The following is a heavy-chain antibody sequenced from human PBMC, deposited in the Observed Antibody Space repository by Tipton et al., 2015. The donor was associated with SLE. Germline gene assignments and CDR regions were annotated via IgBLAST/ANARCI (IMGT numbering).Heavy chain of an antibody. J-gene: IGHJ4*02. CDR3: ASGNDYGDY. CDR2: ISWNSGSI. V-gene: IGHV3-9*01. CDR1: GFTFDDYA. D-gene: IGHD3-3*01. Sequence: SLRLSCAASGFTFDDYAMHWVRQAPGKGLEWVSGISWNSGSIGYADSVKGRFTISRDNAKNSLYLQMNSLRAEDTAVYYCASGNDYGDYWGQGTLVTVSS.